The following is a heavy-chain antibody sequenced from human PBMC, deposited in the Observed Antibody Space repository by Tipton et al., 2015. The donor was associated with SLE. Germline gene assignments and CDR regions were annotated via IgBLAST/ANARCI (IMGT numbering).Heavy chain of an antibody. V-gene: IGHV4-30-2*01. D-gene: IGHD3-16*01. CDR1: GGSISSGGYS. J-gene: IGHJ3*02. CDR3: ARGGVLGIHPSAFDI. CDR2: IYHSGST. Sequence: TLSLTCAVSGGSISSGGYSWSWIRQPPGKGLEWIGYIYHSGSTYYNPFLKSRVTISVDRSKNQFSLKLSSVTAADTAVYYCARGGVLGIHPSAFDIWGQGTMVTVSS.